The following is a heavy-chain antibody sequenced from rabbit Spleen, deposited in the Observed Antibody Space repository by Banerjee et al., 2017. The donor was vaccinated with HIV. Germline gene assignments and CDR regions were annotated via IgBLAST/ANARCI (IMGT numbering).Heavy chain of an antibody. V-gene: IGHV1S45*01. Sequence: EQLLESGGGLVKPEGSLTLTCKASGVSFSNKDVMCWVRQAPGKGRQWTACINAVTGKAVYAAWAKGRFSCSKTSSTTVTLQMTSLTVADAAAYFCARDTRSSFSSYDMDLWGQGTLVTVS. CDR2: INAVTGKA. CDR3: ARDTRSSFSSYDMDL. D-gene: IGHD6-1*01. CDR1: GVSFSNKDV. J-gene: IGHJ6*01.